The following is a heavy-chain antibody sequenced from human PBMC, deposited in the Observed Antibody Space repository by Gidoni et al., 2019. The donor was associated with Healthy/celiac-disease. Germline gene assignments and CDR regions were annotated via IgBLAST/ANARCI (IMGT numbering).Heavy chain of an antibody. V-gene: IGHV3-48*01. D-gene: IGHD3-16*02. CDR3: ARDRYRSIYYYYYGMDV. CDR1: GFTFSSVS. Sequence: EVQLVESGGGLVQPGGSLRLSCAASGFTFSSVSMNWVRQAPGKGLEWVSYISSSSSTIYYADSVKGRFTISRDNAKNSLYLQMNSLRAEDTAVYYCARDRYRSIYYYYYGMDVWGQGTTVTVSS. J-gene: IGHJ6*02. CDR2: ISSSSSTI.